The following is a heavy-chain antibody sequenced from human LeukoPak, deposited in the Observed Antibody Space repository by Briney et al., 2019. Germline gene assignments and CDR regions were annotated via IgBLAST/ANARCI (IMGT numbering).Heavy chain of an antibody. CDR3: AKRKTYYYGSGSYYSDAFDI. J-gene: IGHJ3*02. CDR1: GFTFSSYG. D-gene: IGHD3-10*01. CDR2: IRYDGSNK. Sequence: GGSLRLSCAASGFTFSSYGMHWVRQAPGKGLEWVAFIRYDGSNKYYADSVKGRFTISRDNSKNTLYLQMNSLRAEDTAVYYCAKRKTYYYGSGSYYSDAFDIWGQGTMVTVSS. V-gene: IGHV3-30*02.